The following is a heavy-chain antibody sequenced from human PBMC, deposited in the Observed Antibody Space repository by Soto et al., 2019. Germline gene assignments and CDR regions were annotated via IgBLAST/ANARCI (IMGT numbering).Heavy chain of an antibody. Sequence: SETLSLTCAVYGGSFSGYYWSWIRQPPGKGLEWIGEINHSGSTNYNPSLKSRVTISVDTSKNQFSLKLSSVTAADTAVYYCARGPGIVVVVAATRGGMDVWGQGTTVTVSS. D-gene: IGHD2-15*01. V-gene: IGHV4-34*01. CDR3: ARGPGIVVVVAATRGGMDV. J-gene: IGHJ6*02. CDR1: GGSFSGYY. CDR2: INHSGST.